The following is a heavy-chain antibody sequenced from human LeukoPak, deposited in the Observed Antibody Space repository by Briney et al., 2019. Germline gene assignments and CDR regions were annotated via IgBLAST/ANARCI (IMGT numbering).Heavy chain of an antibody. J-gene: IGHJ4*02. CDR3: ATESGTYSGTCFDY. V-gene: IGHV3-48*01. Sequence: GGSLRLSCAASGFTFSGYNMNWVRQAPGKGLEWVSYISSSSNTIYYADSVKGRFTISRDNAKNSLYLQMNSLRAEDTAVYYCATESGTYSGTCFDYWGQGTLVTVSS. CDR1: GFTFSGYN. CDR2: ISSSSNTI. D-gene: IGHD1-26*01.